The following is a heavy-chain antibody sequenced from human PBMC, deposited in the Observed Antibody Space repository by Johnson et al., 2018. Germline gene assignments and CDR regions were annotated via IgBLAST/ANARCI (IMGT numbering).Heavy chain of an antibody. Sequence: QVQLVESGAEVKKPGSSVKVSCKASGGTFRSYAISWVRQAPGQGLEWMGGIIPIFGTANYAQKVKGRVTITADESTITAYMELSSLGSEDTAVYYCAREAGKRDAYYYYYMDVWGKGTTVTVSS. J-gene: IGHJ6*03. CDR2: IIPIFGTA. V-gene: IGHV1-69*01. D-gene: IGHD6-13*01. CDR3: AREAGKRDAYYYYYMDV. CDR1: GGTFRSYA.